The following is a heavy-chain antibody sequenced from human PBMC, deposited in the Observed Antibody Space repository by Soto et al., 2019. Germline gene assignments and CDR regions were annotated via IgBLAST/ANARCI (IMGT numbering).Heavy chain of an antibody. CDR2: ISYDGSNK. J-gene: IGHJ6*01. V-gene: IGHV3-30-3*01. CDR3: ARDSVDYDFWSGYSNYYYGMDV. Sequence: QVQLVESGGGVVQPGMSLILSCAASGFTFSSYAMHWVRQAPGKGLGLVAVISYDGSNKYYADSVKGRFTISRDNSKNTLYLQMNSLRAEDTAVYYCARDSVDYDFWSGYSNYYYGMDVW. CDR1: GFTFSSYA. D-gene: IGHD3-3*01.